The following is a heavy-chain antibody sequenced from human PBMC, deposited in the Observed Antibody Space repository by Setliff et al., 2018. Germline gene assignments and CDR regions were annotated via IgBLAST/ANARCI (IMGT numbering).Heavy chain of an antibody. D-gene: IGHD4-17*01. V-gene: IGHV4-38-2*02. CDR1: GGSISSGHY. Sequence: PSETLSLTCTVPGGSISSGHYWGWIRQPPGKGLEWIGSFRPSGKTYYNPSLNSRVTISVDTSKKQFSLKVTSVTAADAAVYYCVRDAGDGYGVDAYAGGGFDFWGQGTMVTVSS. J-gene: IGHJ3*01. CDR3: VRDAGDGYGVDAYAGGGFDF. CDR2: FRPSGKT.